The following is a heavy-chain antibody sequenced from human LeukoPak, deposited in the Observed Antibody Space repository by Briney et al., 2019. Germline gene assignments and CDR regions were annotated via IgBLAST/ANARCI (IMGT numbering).Heavy chain of an antibody. J-gene: IGHJ6*02. Sequence: PSETLSLTCTVSGGSISSYYWSWIRQPPGKGLEWIGYIYYNGSTNYNPSLKSRVNISVDTSKNQFSLKLSSVTAADTAVYYCARTDCGGDCYMSYYYYGMDVWGQGTTVTVSS. CDR1: GGSISSYY. V-gene: IGHV4-59*08. CDR2: IYYNGST. CDR3: ARTDCGGDCYMSYYYYGMDV. D-gene: IGHD2-21*02.